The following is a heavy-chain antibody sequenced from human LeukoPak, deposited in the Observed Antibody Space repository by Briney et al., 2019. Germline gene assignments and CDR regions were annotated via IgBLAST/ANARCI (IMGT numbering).Heavy chain of an antibody. CDR2: ISYDGSNK. V-gene: IGHV3-30*18. CDR1: GFTFSSYG. Sequence: PGGSLRLSCAASGFTFSSYGMHWVRQAPGKGLEWVAVISYDGSNKYYADSVKGRFTISRDNSKNSLYLQMNSLRAEDTALYYCAKGKWELPDYFDYWGQGTLVTVSS. D-gene: IGHD1-26*01. CDR3: AKGKWELPDYFDY. J-gene: IGHJ4*02.